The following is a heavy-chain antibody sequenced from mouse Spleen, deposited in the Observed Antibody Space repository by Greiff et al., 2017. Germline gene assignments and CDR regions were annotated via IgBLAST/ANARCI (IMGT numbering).Heavy chain of an antibody. J-gene: IGHJ2*01. D-gene: IGHD2-14*01. Sequence: VQLQQSGPGMVKPSQSLSLTCTVTGYSITSGYDWHWIRHFPGNKLEWMGYISYSGSTNYNPSLKSRISITHDTSKNHFFLKLNSVTTEDTATYYCAREGYYRYGDYFDYWGQGTTLTVSS. V-gene: IGHV3-1*01. CDR1: GYSITSGYD. CDR2: ISYSGST. CDR3: AREGYYRYGDYFDY.